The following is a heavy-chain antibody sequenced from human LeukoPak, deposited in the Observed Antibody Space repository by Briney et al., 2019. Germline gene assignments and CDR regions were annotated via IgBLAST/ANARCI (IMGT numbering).Heavy chain of an antibody. CDR2: INPNSDGT. V-gene: IGHV1-2*06. D-gene: IGHD3-3*01. CDR1: GYTFTDYY. J-gene: IGHJ4*02. CDR3: ARGYNRGYDFWSGYYKIDY. Sequence: ASVKVSCKASGYTFTDYYIHWVRQAPGQGLEWMGRINPNSDGTDYAQKFQGRVTMTRDTSISTAYMELNRLRSDDTAVYYCARGYNRGYDFWSGYYKIDYWGQGTLVTVSS.